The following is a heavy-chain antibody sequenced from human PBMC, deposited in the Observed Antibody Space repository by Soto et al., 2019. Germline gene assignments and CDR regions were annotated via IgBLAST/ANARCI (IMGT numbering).Heavy chain of an antibody. Sequence: ASVKVSCKASGYSFTNKDVSWVRQATGQGLEWMGWMNPGSGDTGYAQKFQGRVTMTRDISIATAYMELSSLRSDDTAIYYCARMETFGWLSWLDPWRQGTRVTVSS. J-gene: IGHJ5*02. D-gene: IGHD3-16*01. CDR2: MNPGSGDT. V-gene: IGHV1-8*01. CDR1: GYSFTNKD. CDR3: ARMETFGWLSWLDP.